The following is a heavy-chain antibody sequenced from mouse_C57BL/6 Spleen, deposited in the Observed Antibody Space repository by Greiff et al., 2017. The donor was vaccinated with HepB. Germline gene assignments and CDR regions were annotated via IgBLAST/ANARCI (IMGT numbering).Heavy chain of an antibody. CDR2: IHPNSGST. CDR3: ARDYDYDTWFAY. Sequence: QVQLQQPGAELVKPGASVKLSCKASGYTFTSYWMHWVKQRPGQGLEWIGMIHPNSGSTNYNEKFKSKATLTVDKSSSTAYMQLSSLTSEDSAVYYCARDYDYDTWFAYWGQRTLVTVSA. D-gene: IGHD2-4*01. V-gene: IGHV1-64*01. J-gene: IGHJ3*01. CDR1: GYTFTSYW.